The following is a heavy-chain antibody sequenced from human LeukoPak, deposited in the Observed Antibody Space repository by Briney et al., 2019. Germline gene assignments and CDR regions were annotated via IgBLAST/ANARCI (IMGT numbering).Heavy chain of an antibody. J-gene: IGHJ4*02. D-gene: IGHD5-18*01. CDR2: INPSGGST. CDR3: ARSSGGGVSWIQLWPFDY. V-gene: IGHV1-46*01. CDR1: GYTFTNYY. Sequence: ASVKVSCKASGYTFTNYYMHWVRQAPGQGLGWMGIINPSGGSTSYAQKFQDRVTMTRDTSTSTVYMELSSLRSEDTAVYYCARSSGGGVSWIQLWPFDYWGQGTLVTVSS.